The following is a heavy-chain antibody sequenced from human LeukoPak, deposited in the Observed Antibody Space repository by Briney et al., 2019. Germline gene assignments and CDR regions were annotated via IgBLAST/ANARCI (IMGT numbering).Heavy chain of an antibody. J-gene: IGHJ4*02. CDR2: IYYSGST. V-gene: IGHV4-31*03. CDR3: ARGRYYYEGPFDY. Sequence: PSETLSLTCTVSGGSISSGGYYWSWIRQHPGKGLEWIGYIYYSGSTYYNPSLKSRVTISVDTSKNQFSLKLNSVTAADTAVYYCARGRYYYEGPFDYWGQGTLVTVSS. D-gene: IGHD3-22*01. CDR1: GGSISSGGYY.